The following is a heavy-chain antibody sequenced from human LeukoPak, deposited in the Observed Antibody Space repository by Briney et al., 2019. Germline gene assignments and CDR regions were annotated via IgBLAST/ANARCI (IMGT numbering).Heavy chain of an antibody. V-gene: IGHV4-61*02. CDR3: ASGSDAFVI. J-gene: IGHJ3*02. Sequence: SETLSLTCTVSGGSISSGSYYWSWIRQPAGKGLEWIGRIYTSGSTNYNPSLKSRVTISVDTSKNQFSLKLSSVTAADTAVYYCASGSDAFVIWGQGTMVTVSS. CDR1: GGSISSGSYY. CDR2: IYTSGST.